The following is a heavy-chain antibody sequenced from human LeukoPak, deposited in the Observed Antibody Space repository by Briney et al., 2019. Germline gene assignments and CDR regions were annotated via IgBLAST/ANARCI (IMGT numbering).Heavy chain of an antibody. D-gene: IGHD2-2*02. J-gene: IGHJ6*02. CDR1: GFTFSSYA. CDR3: AKDQVVVPAAIKVTYYYYGMDV. Sequence: PPGGSLRLSCAASGFTFSSYAMSWVRQAPGKGLEWVSAISGSGGSTYYADSVKGRFTISRDNSKNTLYLQMNSLRAEDTAIYYCAKDQVVVPAAIKVTYYYYGMDVWGQGTTVTVSS. V-gene: IGHV3-23*01. CDR2: ISGSGGST.